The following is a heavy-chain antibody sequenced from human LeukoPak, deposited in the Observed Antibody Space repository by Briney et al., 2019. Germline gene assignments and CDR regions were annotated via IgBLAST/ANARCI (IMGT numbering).Heavy chain of an antibody. D-gene: IGHD4-17*01. V-gene: IGHV3-23*01. CDR1: GFTFSNFA. CDR2: ISDSGGST. CDR3: ARDSNGNYVGAFDFQR. J-gene: IGHJ1*01. Sequence: GGSLRLSCAASGFTFSNFAMTWVRQAPGKGLEWVSSISDSGGSTYYADSVKVRFTISRDNYKNTQYLQMNSLIAEDTAVYYCARDSNGNYVGAFDFQRWGLGTLVNVSS.